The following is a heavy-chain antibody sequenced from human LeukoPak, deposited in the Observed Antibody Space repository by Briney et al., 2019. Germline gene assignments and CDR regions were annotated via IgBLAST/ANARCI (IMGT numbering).Heavy chain of an antibody. V-gene: IGHV1-69*13. J-gene: IGHJ4*02. CDR1: GGTFSSYA. Sequence: SVKVSCKASGGTFSSYAISWVRQAPGQGLEWMGGIIPIFGTANYAQKFQGRVTITADESTSTAYMELSSLRSEDTAVYYCARTRYCSSTSCLKYFDYWGQGTLVTASS. D-gene: IGHD2-2*01. CDR2: IIPIFGTA. CDR3: ARTRYCSSTSCLKYFDY.